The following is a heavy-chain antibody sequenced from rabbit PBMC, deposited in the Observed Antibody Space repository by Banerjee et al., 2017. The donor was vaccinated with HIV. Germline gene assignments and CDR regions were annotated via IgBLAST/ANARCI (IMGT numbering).Heavy chain of an antibody. Sequence: QSLGESGGDLVKPGASLTLTCTASGFSFSSSYWICWVRQAPGKGLEWIGCIYTPSDSTYYASWAKGRFTISRTSSTTVTLEMTSLTAADTATYFCARYRTDFFYVDLWGPGTLVTVS. CDR2: IYTPSDST. CDR1: GFSFSSSYW. V-gene: IGHV1S40*01. J-gene: IGHJ6*01. CDR3: ARYRTDFFYVDL. D-gene: IGHD2-1*01.